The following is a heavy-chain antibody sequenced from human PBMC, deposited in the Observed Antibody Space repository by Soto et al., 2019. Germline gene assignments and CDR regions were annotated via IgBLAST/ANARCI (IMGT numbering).Heavy chain of an antibody. CDR3: ARPPGSSWEHTDAFDI. CDR1: GFTFSSYW. CDR2: IKQDGSEK. J-gene: IGHJ3*02. V-gene: IGHV3-7*01. D-gene: IGHD6-13*01. Sequence: GGSLRLSCAASGFTFSSYWMSWVRQAPGKGLEWVANIKQDGSEKYYVDSVKGRFTISRDNAKNSLYLQMNSLRAEDTAVYYCARPPGSSWEHTDAFDIWGQGTMVTVSS.